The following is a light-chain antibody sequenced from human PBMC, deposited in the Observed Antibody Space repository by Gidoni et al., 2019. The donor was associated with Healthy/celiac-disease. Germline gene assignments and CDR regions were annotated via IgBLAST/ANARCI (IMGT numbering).Light chain of an antibody. V-gene: IGLV3-19*01. CDR3: NSRDSSGNHLV. CDR2: GKN. CDR1: SLRSYY. Sequence: SSELSEDPAVSVALGETVRITCQGHSLRSYYASWYQQKPVQAPVLLIYGKNNRPSGIPDRFSGSSSGNTASLTITGAQAEDEADYYCNSRDSSGNHLVFGGGTKLTVL. J-gene: IGLJ2*01.